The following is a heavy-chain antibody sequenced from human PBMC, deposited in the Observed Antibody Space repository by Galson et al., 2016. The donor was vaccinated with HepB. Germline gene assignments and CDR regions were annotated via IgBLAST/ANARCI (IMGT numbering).Heavy chain of an antibody. CDR1: GFSFSSYA. CDR3: AKGGTPDDQTVNYAMDV. Sequence: SLRLSCAVSGFSFSSYAMNWVRQAPGKGLEWVSVISGTSASIFYGDSVKGRFNISRDNSKNTLYLQMNRLRAEDTAVYYCAKGGTPDDQTVNYAMDVWGQGTTVTVSS. V-gene: IGHV3-23*01. CDR2: ISGTSASI. D-gene: IGHD2-15*01. J-gene: IGHJ6*02.